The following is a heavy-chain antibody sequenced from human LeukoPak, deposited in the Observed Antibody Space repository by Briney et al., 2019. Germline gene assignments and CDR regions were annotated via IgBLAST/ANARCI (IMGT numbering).Heavy chain of an antibody. CDR1: GGSISSYY. CDR3: ARDRGGYFDL. CDR2: IYYSGST. D-gene: IGHD4-17*01. J-gene: IGHJ2*01. V-gene: IGHV4-59*01. Sequence: PSETLSLTCTVYGGSISSYYWSWIRQPPGKGLEWIGYIYYSGSTNYNPSLKSRVTISVDTSKNQFSLKLSSVTAADTAVFYCARDRGGYFDLWGRGTLVTVSS.